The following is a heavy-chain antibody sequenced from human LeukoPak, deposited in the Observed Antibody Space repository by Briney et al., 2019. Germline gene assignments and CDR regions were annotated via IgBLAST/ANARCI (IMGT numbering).Heavy chain of an antibody. CDR2: IYYSGST. V-gene: IGHV4-59*01. CDR3: ARESTGGAFDI. CDR1: GGSISSYY. D-gene: IGHD7-27*01. Sequence: SETLSLTCTVSGGSISSYYWSWIRQPPGKGLEWIGYIYYSGSTNYNPSLKSRVTISVDTSKNQFSLKLSSVTAADTAVYYCARESTGGAFDIWGQGTMVTVSS. J-gene: IGHJ3*02.